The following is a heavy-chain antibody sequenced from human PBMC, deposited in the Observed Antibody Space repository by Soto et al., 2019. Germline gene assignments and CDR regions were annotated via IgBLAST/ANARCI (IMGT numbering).Heavy chain of an antibody. D-gene: IGHD2-21*01. V-gene: IGHV2-70*04. CDR3: ARIRGDYEGGPFDI. J-gene: IGHJ3*02. CDR1: GFSLTTSGMR. CDR2: IDWDDDK. Sequence: SGPTLVNPTQTLTLTCTFSGFSLTTSGMRVSWIRQPPGKALEWLARIDWDDDKFYSTSLKTRLIISKDTSKNQVVLTMTNMDPMDTATYYCARIRGDYEGGPFDIWGQGTMVTVSS.